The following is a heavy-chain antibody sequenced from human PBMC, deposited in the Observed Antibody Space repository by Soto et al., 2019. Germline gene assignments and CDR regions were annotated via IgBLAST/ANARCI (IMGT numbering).Heavy chain of an antibody. CDR1: GFTFSSYW. Sequence: GGSLRLSCAASGFTFSSYWMHWVRQAPGKGLVWVSRINGDGSSTSYADSVKGRFTIPRDNAKNTLYLQVSSLRAEDTAVYYCVRACSDAWCKNFDYWGQGTLVTVSS. D-gene: IGHD2-15*01. CDR3: VRACSDAWCKNFDY. V-gene: IGHV3-74*01. CDR2: INGDGSST. J-gene: IGHJ4*02.